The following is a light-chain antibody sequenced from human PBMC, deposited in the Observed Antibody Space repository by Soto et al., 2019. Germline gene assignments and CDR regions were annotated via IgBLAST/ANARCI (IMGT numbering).Light chain of an antibody. J-gene: IGKJ1*01. CDR3: QQYNTWPRP. Sequence: EVVMTQSPAALSVSPGGRATLSCRTSQSVRSNLAWYQHKPGQPPRLLIYGASIRAPGIPARFIGSGSGTEFTLTVSSLQSEDFALYYCQQYNTWPRPFGQGTKVEIK. CDR1: QSVRSN. CDR2: GAS. V-gene: IGKV3-15*01.